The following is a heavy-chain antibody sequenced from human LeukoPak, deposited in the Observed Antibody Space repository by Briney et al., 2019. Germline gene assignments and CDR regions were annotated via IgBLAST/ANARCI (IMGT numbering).Heavy chain of an antibody. V-gene: IGHV3-48*02. J-gene: IGHJ6*02. CDR1: GFTFSSFG. CDR2: ISDSSTLT. Sequence: GGSLRLSCAASGFTFSSFGMNWVRQAPGKGLEWVSYISDSSTLTYYADSVKGRFTISRDNAKNSLSLQLDSLRDEDTAVYFCAKVIRGGYGMDVWGQGTTVTVSS. CDR3: AKVIRGGYGMDV. D-gene: IGHD3-10*01.